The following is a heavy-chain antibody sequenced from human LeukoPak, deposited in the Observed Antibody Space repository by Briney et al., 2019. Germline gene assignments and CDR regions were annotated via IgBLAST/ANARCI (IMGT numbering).Heavy chain of an antibody. V-gene: IGHV3-23*01. CDR1: GFTFSSYA. Sequence: GGSLRPSCAASGFTFSSYAMSWVRQAPGKGLEWVSAISGSGGSTYYADSVKGRFTISRDNSKNTLYLQMNSLRAEDTAVYYCHDLGYDSRGFDYWGQGTLVTVSS. J-gene: IGHJ4*02. D-gene: IGHD3-22*01. CDR2: ISGSGGST. CDR3: HDLGYDSRGFDY.